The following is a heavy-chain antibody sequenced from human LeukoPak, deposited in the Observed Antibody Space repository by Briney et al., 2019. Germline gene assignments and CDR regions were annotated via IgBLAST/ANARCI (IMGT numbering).Heavy chain of an antibody. J-gene: IGHJ5*02. V-gene: IGHV4-59*01. CDR3: AGRRITLVRGIIGWFDT. D-gene: IGHD3-10*01. CDR1: GVSISSYY. Sequence: SETLSLTCTVSGVSISSYYWSWVRQPPGKGLEWIGYIYYSGSTNYNPSLKNRVTMSVDTSKNQFSLNLSSVTAADTAVYYCAGRRITLVRGIIGWFDTWGQGTLVTVSS. CDR2: IYYSGST.